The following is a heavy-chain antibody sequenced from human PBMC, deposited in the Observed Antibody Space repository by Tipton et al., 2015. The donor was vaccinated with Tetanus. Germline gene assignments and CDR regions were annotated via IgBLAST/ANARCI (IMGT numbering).Heavy chain of an antibody. CDR1: GGTFSSYA. V-gene: IGHV1-69*01. D-gene: IGHD1-26*01. Sequence: QVQLVQSGAEVKKPGSSVKVSCKASGGTFSSYAISWVRQAPGQGLEWMGGIIPIFGTANYAQKFQGRVTITADESTSPAYMELSSLRSEDTAVYYCARDPYSGSYYKGYWFDPWGQGTLVTVSS. CDR3: ARDPYSGSYYKGYWFDP. J-gene: IGHJ5*02. CDR2: IIPIFGTA.